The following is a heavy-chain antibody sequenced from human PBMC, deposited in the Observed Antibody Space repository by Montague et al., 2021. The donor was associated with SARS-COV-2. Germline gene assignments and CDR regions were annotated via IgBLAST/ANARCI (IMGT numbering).Heavy chain of an antibody. CDR3: ARDGDGWEVPFDF. CDR2: TYYTSRWHN. J-gene: IGHJ4*01. V-gene: IGHV6-1*01. Sequence: CAISGDSVSRNGVAWTWIRQSLSRGLEYLGRTYYTSRWHNDQAPSVKGRLTVNPDTSKNQSSLHLSSVTPEDTAVYYCARDGDGWEVPFDFWSQGTLVTVSS. CDR1: GDSVSRNGVA. D-gene: IGHD1-26*01.